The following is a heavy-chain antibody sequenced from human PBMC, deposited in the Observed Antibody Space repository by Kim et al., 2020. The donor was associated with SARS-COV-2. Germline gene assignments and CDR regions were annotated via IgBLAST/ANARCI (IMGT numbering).Heavy chain of an antibody. D-gene: IGHD2-2*01. CDR1: EFTFSSSA. V-gene: IGHV3-23*01. CDR3: AKSHSVVVVASGRSNWFDS. Sequence: GGSLRLSCAASEFTFSSSAMSWVRQAPGKGLEWVSTINDRGGSTYYADSMQGRFTISRDNSRNTLYLHMHSLRAEDTALYFCAKSHSVVVVASGRSNWFDSGGRGPVVTVSS. CDR2: INDRGGST. J-gene: IGHJ5*01.